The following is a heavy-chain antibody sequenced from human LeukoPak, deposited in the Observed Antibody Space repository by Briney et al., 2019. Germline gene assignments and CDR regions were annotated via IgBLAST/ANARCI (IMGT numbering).Heavy chain of an antibody. CDR3: ARDPSYYDFWSGPLRGAFDI. J-gene: IGHJ3*02. CDR2: INHSGST. CDR1: GGSFSGYY. V-gene: IGHV4-34*01. Sequence: SETLSLTCAVYGGSFSGYYWSWIRQPPGKGLEWIGEINHSGSTNYNPSLKSRVTISVDTSKNQFSLKLSSVTAADTAVYYCARDPSYYDFWSGPLRGAFDIWGQGTMVTVSS. D-gene: IGHD3-3*01.